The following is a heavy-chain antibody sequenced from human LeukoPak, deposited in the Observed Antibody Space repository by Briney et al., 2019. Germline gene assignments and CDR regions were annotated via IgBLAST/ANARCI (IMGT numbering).Heavy chain of an antibody. V-gene: IGHV3-73*01. D-gene: IGHD2-15*01. CDR1: GFTFSGSV. CDR2: IRSKANSYAT. CDR3: SVNYCSGGSCYML. Sequence: AGGSLRLSCAASGFTFSGSVMHWVRQASGKGLEWVGRIRSKANSYATAYAASVKGRFTISRDDSKNTAYLQMNSLKTEDTAVYYRSVNYCSGGSCYMLWGQGTLVTVSS. J-gene: IGHJ4*02.